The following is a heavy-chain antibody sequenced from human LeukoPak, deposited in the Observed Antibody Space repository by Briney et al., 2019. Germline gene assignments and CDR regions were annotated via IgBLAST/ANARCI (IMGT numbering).Heavy chain of an antibody. CDR2: ISSSGSTI. CDR1: GFTFSDYY. Sequence: GGSLRLSCAASGFTFSDYYMSWTRQAPGKGLEWVSYISSSGSTIYYADSVKGRFTISRDNAKNSLYLQMNSLRAEDTAVYYCARDQVSFLSSWSPGYWGQGTLVTVSS. D-gene: IGHD6-6*01. CDR3: ARDQVSFLSSWSPGY. V-gene: IGHV3-11*04. J-gene: IGHJ4*02.